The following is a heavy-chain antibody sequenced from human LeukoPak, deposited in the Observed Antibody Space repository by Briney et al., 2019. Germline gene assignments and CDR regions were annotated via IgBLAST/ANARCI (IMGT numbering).Heavy chain of an antibody. CDR2: ICYTGSI. Sequence: SETLSLTCNVSGGSISSDCWSWIRQPPGKGLEWIVYICYTGSINYNPSLESRVTISLDTSKNQFSLKLTSVTAADTAIYYCARVPLEYNTATHFDSWGQGTLVTVSS. J-gene: IGHJ4*02. CDR3: ARVPLEYNTATHFDS. D-gene: IGHD1-14*01. CDR1: GGSISSDC. V-gene: IGHV4-59*01.